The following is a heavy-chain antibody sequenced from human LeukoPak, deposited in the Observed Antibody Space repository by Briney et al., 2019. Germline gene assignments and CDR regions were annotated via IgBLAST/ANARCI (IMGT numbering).Heavy chain of an antibody. Sequence: SETLSLTCTVSGGSISSYYWSWIRQPPGKGLEWIGRIYTSGSTNYNPSLKSRVTMSVDTSKNQFSLKLSSVTAADTAVYYCARTGSSSWYAEYYFDYWGQGTLVTVSS. CDR3: ARTGSSSWYAEYYFDY. V-gene: IGHV4-4*07. D-gene: IGHD6-13*01. J-gene: IGHJ4*02. CDR2: IYTSGST. CDR1: GGSISSYY.